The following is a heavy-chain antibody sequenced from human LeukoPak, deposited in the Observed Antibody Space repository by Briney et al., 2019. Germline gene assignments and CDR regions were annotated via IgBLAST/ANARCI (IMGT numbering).Heavy chain of an antibody. CDR2: ISGSGGST. CDR3: ARDPYYYDSSGYLDY. Sequence: GGSLRLSCAASGFTFSSYAMSWVRQAPGKGLEWVSAISGSGGSTYYADSVKGRFTISRDNSKNSLYLQMNSLRAEDTAVYYCARDPYYYDSSGYLDYWGLGTLVTVSS. J-gene: IGHJ4*02. CDR1: GFTFSSYA. D-gene: IGHD3-22*01. V-gene: IGHV3-23*01.